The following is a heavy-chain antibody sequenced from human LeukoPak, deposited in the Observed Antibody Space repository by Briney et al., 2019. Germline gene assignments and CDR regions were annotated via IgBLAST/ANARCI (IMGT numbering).Heavy chain of an antibody. CDR2: IYYSGST. Sequence: SETLSLTCTVSGGSISSGGYYWSWIRQHPGKGLEWIGYIYYSGSTYYNPSLKSRVTISVDTSKNQFSLQLNSVTPEDTAVYYCARAHWGYRSWGQGTLVTVSS. CDR1: GGSISSGGYY. J-gene: IGHJ4*02. CDR3: ARAHWGYRS. V-gene: IGHV4-31*03. D-gene: IGHD2-15*01.